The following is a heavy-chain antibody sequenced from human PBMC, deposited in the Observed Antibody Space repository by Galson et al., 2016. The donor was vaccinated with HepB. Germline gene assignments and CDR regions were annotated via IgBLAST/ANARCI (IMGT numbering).Heavy chain of an antibody. J-gene: IGHJ4*02. CDR1: GFTFRSYD. V-gene: IGHV3-13*04. D-gene: IGHD3-10*01. CDR3: ARDEDDPSYTIDF. CDR2: IGTLHDS. Sequence: SLRLSCAASGFTFRSYDMSWVRQSTGKGLEWVAAIGTLHDSFFPDSVNGRFTIARDNSENTLYLQMHSLRAEDTAVYYCARDEDDPSYTIDFWGQGTLVSVSS.